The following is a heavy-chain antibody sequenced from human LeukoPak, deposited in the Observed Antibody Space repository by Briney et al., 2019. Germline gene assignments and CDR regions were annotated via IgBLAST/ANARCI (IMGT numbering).Heavy chain of an antibody. V-gene: IGHV4-34*01. D-gene: IGHD6-13*01. CDR3: ARIPGIAAAAPSY. CDR2: INHSGNT. J-gene: IGHJ4*02. Sequence: SETLSLTCAVYGGSFSGYYWSWIRQPPGKGLEWIGEINHSGNTNYNPSLKSRVTISVDTSKNQFSLKLSSVTAADTAVYYCARIPGIAAAAPSYWGQGTLVTVSS. CDR1: GGSFSGYY.